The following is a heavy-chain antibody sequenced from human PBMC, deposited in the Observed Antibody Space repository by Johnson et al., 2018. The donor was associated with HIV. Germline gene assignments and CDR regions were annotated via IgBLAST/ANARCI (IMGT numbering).Heavy chain of an antibody. V-gene: IGHV3-73*02. J-gene: IGHJ3*02. Sequence: VQLVESGGDLVQPGGSLKVSCAASGFTFSGSAMHWVRQASGKGLEWVGRIRNKANTYATAYASSVKGRFTISRDDLTNTAYLQMNSLRTEDTAVYYCAARGLWTYDAFDIWGQGTMVTVSS. D-gene: IGHD4/OR15-4a*01. CDR1: GFTFSGSA. CDR3: AARGLWTYDAFDI. CDR2: IRNKANTYAT.